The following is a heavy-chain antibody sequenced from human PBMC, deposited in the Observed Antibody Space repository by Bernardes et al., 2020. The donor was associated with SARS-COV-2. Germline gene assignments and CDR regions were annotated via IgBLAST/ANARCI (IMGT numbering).Heavy chain of an antibody. Sequence: SETLSLTCAVYGGSFSGDYWSWIRQPPGKGLEWNGEINHIGSTNYNPSLKSRVTISVDTSKNQFSLKLSSVTAADTAVYYCARGGRLRFVEWSSPGLYYMDVWGKGTTVTVSS. D-gene: IGHD3-3*01. V-gene: IGHV4-34*01. CDR1: GGSFSGDY. J-gene: IGHJ6*03. CDR2: INHIGST. CDR3: ARGGRLRFVEWSSPGLYYMDV.